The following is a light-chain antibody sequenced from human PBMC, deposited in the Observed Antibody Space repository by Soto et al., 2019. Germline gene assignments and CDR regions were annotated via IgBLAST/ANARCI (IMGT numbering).Light chain of an antibody. Sequence: EIVLTQSPATLSLSLGERATLSCRASQSVSSYLAWYQQKPGQAPRLLMYDASNRATGIPARFSGSGSGTDFTLTISSLEPEDFAVYYCQQRSNWPRALTFGGGTKVEIK. CDR3: QQRSNWPRALT. CDR2: DAS. CDR1: QSVSSY. J-gene: IGKJ4*01. V-gene: IGKV3-11*01.